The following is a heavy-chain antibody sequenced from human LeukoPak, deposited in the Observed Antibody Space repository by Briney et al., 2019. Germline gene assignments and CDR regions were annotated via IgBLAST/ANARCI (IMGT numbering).Heavy chain of an antibody. V-gene: IGHV3-74*01. CDR1: GFTFNSYG. CDR3: VSDLCGGDDQ. J-gene: IGHJ5*02. Sequence: GGPRRLPCGPSGFTFNSYGMNWFPQAPGKGLVGVSRIDEDGKTIDYADSVKGRVTISRDNAKDTLYLQMSSLRDEDTAVYYCVSDLCGGDDQWGRGTLVTVSS. D-gene: IGHD3-3*01. CDR2: IDEDGKTI.